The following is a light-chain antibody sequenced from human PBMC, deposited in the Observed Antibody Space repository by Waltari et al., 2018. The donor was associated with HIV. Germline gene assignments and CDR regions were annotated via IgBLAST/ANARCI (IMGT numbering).Light chain of an antibody. CDR1: SSHIGYSDY. Sequence: QSALPQPASVSGSPGQSIVLPCTGSSSHIGYSDYVSWYQQYPGQAPKALIYEVTSRPSGTSSRFSGSKSATTAFLAISKLQTDDEADYFCSSYTRRGTVVFGGGTRLTVL. CDR3: SSYTRRGTVV. J-gene: IGLJ2*01. V-gene: IGLV2-14*01. CDR2: EVT.